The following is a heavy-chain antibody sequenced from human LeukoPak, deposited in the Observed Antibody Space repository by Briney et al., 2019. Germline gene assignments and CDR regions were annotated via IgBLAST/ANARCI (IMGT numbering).Heavy chain of an antibody. D-gene: IGHD2-21*01. CDR3: ARDGDGIRDAFDI. V-gene: IGHV4-4*07. Sequence: PSETLSLTYTVSGGSISSYYWSWIRQPAGKGLEWIGRIYTSGSTNYNPSLKGRVTMSVDTSKNQFSLKLSSVTAADTAVYYCARDGDGIRDAFDIWGQGTMVTVSS. CDR2: IYTSGST. J-gene: IGHJ3*02. CDR1: GGSISSYY.